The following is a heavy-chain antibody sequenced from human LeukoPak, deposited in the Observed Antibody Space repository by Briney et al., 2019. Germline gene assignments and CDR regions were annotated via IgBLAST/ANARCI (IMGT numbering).Heavy chain of an antibody. CDR1: GFTFSSSA. CDR3: AKQLGYCSDGSCYFPY. D-gene: IGHD2-15*01. J-gene: IGHJ4*02. CDR2: ISNNGGYT. Sequence: GGSLRLSCAASGFTFSSSAMSWVGQAPGKGLEWVSAISNNGGYTYYADSVQGRFTISRDNSKSTLCLQMNSLRAEDTAVYYCAKQLGYCSDGSCYFPYWGQGTLVTVSS. V-gene: IGHV3-23*01.